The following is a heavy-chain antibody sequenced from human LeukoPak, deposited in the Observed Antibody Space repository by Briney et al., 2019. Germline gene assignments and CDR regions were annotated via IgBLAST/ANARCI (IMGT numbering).Heavy chain of an antibody. Sequence: GGSLRLSCAASGFTFRSYSMNWVRQAPGKGLEWVSFISGMSSTIYYADSVKGRFTISRDNSKNTLYLQMNSLRAEDTAVYYCATVPYAFDIWGQGTMVTVSS. V-gene: IGHV3-48*01. CDR2: ISGMSSTI. CDR1: GFTFRSYS. J-gene: IGHJ3*02. D-gene: IGHD1-1*01. CDR3: ATVPYAFDI.